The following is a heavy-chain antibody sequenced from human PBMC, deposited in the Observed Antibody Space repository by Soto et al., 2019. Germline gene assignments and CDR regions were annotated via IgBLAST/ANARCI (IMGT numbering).Heavy chain of an antibody. CDR1: GGTFSSDA. CDR2: VIPIFPKA. CDR3: ARCQSDSSGPGYLDS. V-gene: IGHV1-69*06. D-gene: IGHD3-22*01. J-gene: IGHJ4*02. Sequence: QVRLVQSEAEVKKAGSSVKVSCKASGGTFSSDAVTWVRQAPGQGLEWMGGVIPIFPKANYAQKFQGRATITVDKSTSTVYLERNSLKSEDTAMYYCARCQSDSSGPGYLDSWGQGTLVTV.